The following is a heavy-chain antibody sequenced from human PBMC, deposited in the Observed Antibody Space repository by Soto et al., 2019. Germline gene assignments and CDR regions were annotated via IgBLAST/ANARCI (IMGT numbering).Heavy chain of an antibody. Sequence: SVKVSCKASGGTFSRNTISWVRQAPGQGLEWMGGIIPIFGTANYAQKFQGRVTITADESTSTAYMELNRMRSEDTAVYYCARQFHYDSSGYYYAYWGQGTLVTVSS. D-gene: IGHD3-22*01. CDR1: GGTFSRNT. V-gene: IGHV1-69*13. CDR2: IIPIFGTA. J-gene: IGHJ4*02. CDR3: ARQFHYDSSGYYYAY.